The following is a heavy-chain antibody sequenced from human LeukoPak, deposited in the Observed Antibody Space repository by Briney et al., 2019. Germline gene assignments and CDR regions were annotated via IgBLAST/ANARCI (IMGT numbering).Heavy chain of an antibody. Sequence: PSETLSLTCTVSGGSISSSSYYWGWIRQPPGQGLEWIGSIYYSGSTYYNPSLKSRVTISVDTSKNQFSLKLSSVTAADTAVYYCATQPGGWYYSDYWGQGTLVTVSS. CDR3: ATQPGGWYYSDY. CDR1: GGSISSSSYY. V-gene: IGHV4-39*01. J-gene: IGHJ4*02. D-gene: IGHD6-19*01. CDR2: IYYSGST.